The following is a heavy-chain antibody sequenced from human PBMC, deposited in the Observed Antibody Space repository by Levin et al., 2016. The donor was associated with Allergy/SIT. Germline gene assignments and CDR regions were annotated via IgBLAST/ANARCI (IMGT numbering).Heavy chain of an antibody. Sequence: WIRQPPGKGLEWVSVIYSGGSTYYADSVKGRFTISRDNSKNTLYLQMNSLRAEDTAVYYCAKSSSGDSSYFDYWGQGTLVTVSS. CDR2: IYSGGST. J-gene: IGHJ4*02. D-gene: IGHD4-17*01. V-gene: IGHV3-66*01. CDR3: AKSSSGDSSYFDY.